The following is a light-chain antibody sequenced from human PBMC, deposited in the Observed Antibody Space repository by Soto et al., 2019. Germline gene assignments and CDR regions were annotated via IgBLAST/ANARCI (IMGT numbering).Light chain of an antibody. J-gene: IGKJ1*01. V-gene: IGKV1-12*01. CDR1: QGIDGR. CDR3: LQVYSFPRT. CDR2: AAS. Sequence: DIQMTQSPSSVSASVGDRITITCRASQGIDGRLAWFQQKPGKAPQYLIQAASILQSGVPSRFSGSGSGTEFILTINNLQPEDFSSYFCLQVYSFPRTFGLGTKLDIK.